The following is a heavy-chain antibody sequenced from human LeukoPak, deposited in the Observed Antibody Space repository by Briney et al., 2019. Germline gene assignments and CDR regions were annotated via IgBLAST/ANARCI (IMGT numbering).Heavy chain of an antibody. Sequence: GGSLRLSCAASGFTFSSYWMHWVRQAPGKGLVWVSRINSDGSSTSYADSVKGRFTISRDNAKNTLYLQMNSLRAEDTAVYYCARDPHDYSNYGLGWFDPWGQGTLVTVSS. D-gene: IGHD4-11*01. CDR1: GFTFSSYW. V-gene: IGHV3-74*01. J-gene: IGHJ5*02. CDR3: ARDPHDYSNYGLGWFDP. CDR2: INSDGSST.